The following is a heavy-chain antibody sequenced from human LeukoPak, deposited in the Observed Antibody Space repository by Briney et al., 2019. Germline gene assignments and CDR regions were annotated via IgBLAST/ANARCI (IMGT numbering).Heavy chain of an antibody. CDR1: GGSFSGYY. CDR2: INHSGST. CDR3: ARGAGVTHFDY. Sequence: SETLSLTCAVYGGSFSGYYWSWIRQPPGKGLEWIGEINHSGSTNYNPSLKSRVTISVDTSKNQFSLKLSSVTAADTAVYYCARGAGVTHFDYWGQGTLVTVSS. J-gene: IGHJ4*02. D-gene: IGHD3-10*01. V-gene: IGHV4-34*01.